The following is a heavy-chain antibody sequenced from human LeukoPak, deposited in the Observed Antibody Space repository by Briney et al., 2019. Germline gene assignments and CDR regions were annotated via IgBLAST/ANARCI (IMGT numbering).Heavy chain of an antibody. D-gene: IGHD3-22*01. CDR2: ISGSGGST. CDR1: GFTFSRYG. V-gene: IGHV3-23*01. J-gene: IGHJ4*02. Sequence: GGSLRLSCAASGFTFSRYGMSWVRQAPGKGLEWVSAISGSGGSTYYADSVKGRFTISRDNSKNTLYLQINSLKTEDTAVYYCTSNYYDSSGYPSLRDYWGQGTLVTVSS. CDR3: TSNYYDSSGYPSLRDY.